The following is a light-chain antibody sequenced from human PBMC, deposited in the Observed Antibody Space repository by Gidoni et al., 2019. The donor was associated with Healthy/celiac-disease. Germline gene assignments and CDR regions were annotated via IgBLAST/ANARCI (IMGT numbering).Light chain of an antibody. CDR2: GAS. Sequence: EIVMTPSPATLSVSPGERATLSCRASQSVSSNLAWYQQKPGQAPRLLIYGASTRATGIPARFSGSGSGTEFTLTISSLQSEDFAVYYCQQYNNWPRWTFXXXTKVEIK. CDR1: QSVSSN. J-gene: IGKJ1*01. CDR3: QQYNNWPRWT. V-gene: IGKV3-15*01.